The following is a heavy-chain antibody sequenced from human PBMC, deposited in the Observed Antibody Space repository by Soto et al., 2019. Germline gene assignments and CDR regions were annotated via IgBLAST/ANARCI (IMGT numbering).Heavy chain of an antibody. D-gene: IGHD2-21*01. CDR2: IKSKTDGGTT. CDR1: RFTFSNAW. J-gene: IGHJ6*02. Sequence: GGSLRLSCAASRFTFSNAWMNWVRQAPGKGLEWVGRIKSKTDGGTTDYAAPVKGRFTISRDDSKNTLYLQMNSLKTEDTAVYYCTTILFPPSNGMDVWGQGTTVTVSS. CDR3: TTILFPPSNGMDV. V-gene: IGHV3-15*07.